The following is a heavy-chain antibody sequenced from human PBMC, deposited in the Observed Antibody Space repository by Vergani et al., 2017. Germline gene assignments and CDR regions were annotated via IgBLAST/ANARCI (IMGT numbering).Heavy chain of an antibody. CDR3: VKDRYVRYSGCDVFFDY. J-gene: IGHJ4*02. Sequence: QVHLVESGGGVVQPGGSLRLSCAASEFTFSAYGMRWVRQAPGKGLEWVAFIWYDGSKKYYTDSVKGRFTISRDNSKNTLYLQMNSLRPEDTAVYYCVKDRYVRYSGCDVFFDYWGQGTLVIVSS. CDR2: IWYDGSKK. D-gene: IGHD5-12*01. CDR1: EFTFSAYG. V-gene: IGHV3-30*02.